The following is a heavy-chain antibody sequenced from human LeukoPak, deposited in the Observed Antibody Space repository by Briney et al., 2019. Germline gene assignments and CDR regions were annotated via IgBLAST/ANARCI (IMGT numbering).Heavy chain of an antibody. CDR3: AKDFGVHYYGSGSYGFGY. V-gene: IGHV3-23*01. D-gene: IGHD3-10*01. J-gene: IGHJ4*02. CDR1: GFTFSSYE. Sequence: GGSLRLSCAASGFTFSSYEMNWVRQAPGKGLEWVSAISGSGGSTYYADSVKGRFTISRDNSKNTLYLQMNSLRAEDTAVYYCAKDFGVHYYGSGSYGFGYWGQGTLVTVSS. CDR2: ISGSGGST.